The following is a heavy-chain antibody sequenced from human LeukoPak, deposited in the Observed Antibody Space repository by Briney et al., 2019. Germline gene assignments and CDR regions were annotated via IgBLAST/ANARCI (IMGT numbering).Heavy chain of an antibody. CDR3: AKDASNHGDY. J-gene: IGHJ4*02. CDR1: GXTFSSYG. D-gene: IGHD1-14*01. V-gene: IGHV3-30*18. CDR2: ISYDGSNK. Sequence: SGXTFSSYGMHWVRQAPGKGLEGGAVISYDGSNKYYADSVKGRFTISRDNSKNTLYLQMNSLRAEDTAVYYCAKDASNHGDYWGQGTLVTVSS.